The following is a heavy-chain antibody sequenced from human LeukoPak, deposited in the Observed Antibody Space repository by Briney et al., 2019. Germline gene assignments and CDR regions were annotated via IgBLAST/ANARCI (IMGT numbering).Heavy chain of an antibody. J-gene: IGHJ5*02. D-gene: IGHD3-22*01. CDR3: ARLGSSGYYGNWFDP. CDR2: IYYSGST. Sequence: SETLSLTCTVSGGSISSSSYYWGWIRQPPGKGLEWTGSIYYSGSTYYNPSLKSRVTISVDTSKNQFSLKLSSVTAADTAVYYCARLGSSGYYGNWFDPWGQGTLVTVSS. CDR1: GGSISSSSYY. V-gene: IGHV4-39*01.